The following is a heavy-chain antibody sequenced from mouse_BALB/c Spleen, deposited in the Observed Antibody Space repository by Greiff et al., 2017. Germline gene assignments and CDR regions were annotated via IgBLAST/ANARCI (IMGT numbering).Heavy chain of an antibody. CDR2: ISYDGSN. Sequence: EVQLQQSGPGLVKPSQSLSLTCSVTGYSITSGYYWIWIRQFPGNTLEWMGYISYDGSNNYNPSLKNRISITRDTSKNQFFLKLNSVTTEDTATYYCASGEGDDSFDYWGQGTTLTVSS. V-gene: IGHV3-6*02. J-gene: IGHJ2*01. CDR3: ASGEGDDSFDY. D-gene: IGHD2-4*01. CDR1: GYSITSGYY.